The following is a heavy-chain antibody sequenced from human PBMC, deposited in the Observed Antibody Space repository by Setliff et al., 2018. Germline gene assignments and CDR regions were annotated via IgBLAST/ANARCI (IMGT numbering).Heavy chain of an antibody. J-gene: IGHJ4*02. V-gene: IGHV3-23*01. D-gene: IGHD1-26*01. CDR3: ARDRGSGSYFLRYFDY. CDR2: ISGSGGST. CDR1: GFTFSSYA. Sequence: GGSLRLSCAASGFTFSSYAMNWVRQAPGKGLEWVSAISGSGGSTNYADSAKGRFTISRDNAKNSLYLQMNSLRAEDTAVYYCARDRGSGSYFLRYFDYWGQGTLVSVSS.